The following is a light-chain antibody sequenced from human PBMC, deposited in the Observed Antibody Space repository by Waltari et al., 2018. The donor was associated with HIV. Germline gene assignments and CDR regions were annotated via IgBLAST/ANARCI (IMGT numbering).Light chain of an antibody. J-gene: IGKJ1*01. V-gene: IGKV3-20*01. CDR2: GAS. CDR3: QQYGGSRWT. CDR1: QSVSSSH. Sequence: EIILTQSPGTLSLSPGERATLSCRPSQSVSSSHLAWYQQNPGHAPRLLIYGASSRATGIPDRFSGSGSGTDFILTISGLEPEDFAVYYCQQYGGSRWTFGQGTKVEIK.